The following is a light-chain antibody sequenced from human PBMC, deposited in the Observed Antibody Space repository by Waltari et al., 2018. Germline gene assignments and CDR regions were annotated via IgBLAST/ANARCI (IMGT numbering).Light chain of an antibody. V-gene: IGLV1-36*01. CDR3: SAWDDSLNGPV. CDR2: YDD. J-gene: IGLJ2*01. Sequence: QSVLTQPPSVSEAPRQRVTISCSASRSTIVNHAVNCYQQLPGRAPKLLIYYDDLLPSGVSDRFSGSKSGTSASLAISGLQSEDEADYYCSAWDDSLNGPVFGGGTKLTVL. CDR1: RSTIVNHA.